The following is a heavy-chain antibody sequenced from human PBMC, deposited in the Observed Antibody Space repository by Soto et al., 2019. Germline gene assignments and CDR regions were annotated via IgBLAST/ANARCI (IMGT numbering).Heavy chain of an antibody. CDR3: ASWTSCYTCYYHYGMDV. CDR2: IIPIFGTA. V-gene: IGHV1-69*13. Sequence: GASVKVSCKASGGTFSSYAISWVRQAPGQGLEWMGGIIPIFGTANYAQKFQGRVTITADESTSTAYMELSSLRSEDTAVYYCASWTSCYTCYYHYGMDVWGQGTTVTVSS. D-gene: IGHD2-2*02. J-gene: IGHJ6*02. CDR1: GGTFSSYA.